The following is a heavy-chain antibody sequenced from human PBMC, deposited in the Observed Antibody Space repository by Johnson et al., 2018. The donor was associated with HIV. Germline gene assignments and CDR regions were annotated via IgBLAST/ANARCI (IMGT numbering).Heavy chain of an antibody. Sequence: VQLVESGGGVVQPGRSLRLSCAASGFSLSSYAMHWVRQAPGKGLEWVAVISYDGTNKYYADSVKGRFTLSRDNSKNTLDLQMNSLTIEDTAVFYCAKTRMGGILDAFDLWGQGTMVIVS. J-gene: IGHJ3*01. V-gene: IGHV3-30*18. CDR1: GFSLSSYA. D-gene: IGHD3-10*01. CDR2: ISYDGTNK. CDR3: AKTRMGGILDAFDL.